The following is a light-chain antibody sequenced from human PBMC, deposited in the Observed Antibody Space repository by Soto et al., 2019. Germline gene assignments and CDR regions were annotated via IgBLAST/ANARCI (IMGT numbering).Light chain of an antibody. Sequence: DIQMTRSPSTLSASVGDTVTITCRASQSISSWLAWYQQNPGKAPKLLIYDASSLESGVPARFSGSGSGTEFTLTISSLQPDDFATYYCQQYNSYSWTFGQGTKVEIK. CDR2: DAS. V-gene: IGKV1-5*01. J-gene: IGKJ1*01. CDR3: QQYNSYSWT. CDR1: QSISSW.